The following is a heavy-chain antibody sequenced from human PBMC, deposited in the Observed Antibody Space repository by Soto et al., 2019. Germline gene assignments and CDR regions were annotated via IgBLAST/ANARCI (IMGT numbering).Heavy chain of an antibody. V-gene: IGHV3-23*01. CDR1: GLTFSSYA. CDR2: ISAGGGST. Sequence: EVQLLESGGVLVQPGGSLRLSCAASGLTFSSYAMSWVRQAPGKGLEWVSAISAGGGSTYYADSVKGRFTISRDNSKNTLYLQMNSLRADDTAVYYCGKPRAYFYYYGMDVWGQGTTVTVSS. J-gene: IGHJ6*02. CDR3: GKPRAYFYYYGMDV.